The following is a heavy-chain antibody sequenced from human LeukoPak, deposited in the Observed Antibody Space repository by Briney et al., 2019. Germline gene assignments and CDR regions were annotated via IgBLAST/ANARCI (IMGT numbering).Heavy chain of an antibody. D-gene: IGHD2-2*01. V-gene: IGHV3-23*01. CDR1: GFTFSTHG. CDR2: ISGSGGST. J-gene: IGHJ1*01. Sequence: GGSLRLSCAASGFTFSTHGMNWVRQAPGKGLEWVSAISGSGGSTYYADSVKGRFTISRDNSKNTLYLQMNSLRAEDTAVYYCAKAPNVYCSSTSCPEYFQHWGQGTLVTVSS. CDR3: AKAPNVYCSSTSCPEYFQH.